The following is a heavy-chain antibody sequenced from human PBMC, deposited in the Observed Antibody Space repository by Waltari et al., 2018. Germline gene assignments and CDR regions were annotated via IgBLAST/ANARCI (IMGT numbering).Heavy chain of an antibody. Sequence: EVQLVESGGALVQPGGSLQLSCATSGLIFSAFAIHWVRQASGKGPEWVGRIRSRTKGDATAYSPSVEGRFTISRDDSKNAVYLQMNSLNTDDTAVYYCIRPFELGIDWGQGTLVTVSS. CDR3: IRPFELGID. J-gene: IGHJ4*02. CDR1: GLIFSAFA. V-gene: IGHV3-73*01. CDR2: IRSRTKGDAT. D-gene: IGHD7-27*01.